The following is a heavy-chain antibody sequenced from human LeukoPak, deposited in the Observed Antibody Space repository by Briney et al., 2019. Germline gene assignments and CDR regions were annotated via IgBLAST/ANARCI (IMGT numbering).Heavy chain of an antibody. D-gene: IGHD1-26*01. CDR3: ARESSGTYDS. V-gene: IGHV3-33*01. Sequence: GGSLRLSCAASGFTFSSYAMHWVRQAPGRGLEWVAVIWYDGSNKNYADSVKGRFTISRDNSKSTLYLQMNSLRAEDTAVYYCARESSGTYDSWGQGTLVTVSS. J-gene: IGHJ5*01. CDR2: IWYDGSNK. CDR1: GFTFSSYA.